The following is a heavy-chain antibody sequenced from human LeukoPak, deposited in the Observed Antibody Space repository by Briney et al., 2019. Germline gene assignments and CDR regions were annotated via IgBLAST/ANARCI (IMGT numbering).Heavy chain of an antibody. Sequence: ASVKVSCKASGYTFTSYAMHWVRQAPGQRLEWMGWISTGNGNTKYSQKFQGRVTITRDTSACTAYMELSSLRSEDTAVYYCAIDATYGDYFFDYWGQGTLVTVSS. CDR2: ISTGNGNT. J-gene: IGHJ4*02. CDR1: GYTFTSYA. V-gene: IGHV1-3*04. D-gene: IGHD4-17*01. CDR3: AIDATYGDYFFDY.